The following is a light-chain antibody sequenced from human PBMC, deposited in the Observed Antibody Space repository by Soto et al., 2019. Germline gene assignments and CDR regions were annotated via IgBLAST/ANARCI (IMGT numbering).Light chain of an antibody. J-gene: IGKJ1*01. V-gene: IGKV1-5*03. Sequence: DIQMTQSPSTLSASVGDRVTITCRASQSISSWLAWYRQKPGKAPELLIYKASNLESGVPSRFSGSGSETEFTLTISSLQPDDFATYYCKQYDTYWTFGQGTKVESK. CDR1: QSISSW. CDR2: KAS. CDR3: KQYDTYWT.